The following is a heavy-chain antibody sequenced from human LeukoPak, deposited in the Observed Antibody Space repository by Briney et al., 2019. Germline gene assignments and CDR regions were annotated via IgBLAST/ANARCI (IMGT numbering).Heavy chain of an antibody. CDR3: ASYSNYYFDY. V-gene: IGHV4-30-4*01. CDR1: GGSISSGDHY. Sequence: SQTLSLTCTVSGGSISSGDHYWSWIRQPPGKGLEWIGYIYYSGSTYYNPSLKSRVTISVDTSKNQFSLKLSSVTAADTAVYFCASYSNYYFDYCDQGTLVTVSS. J-gene: IGHJ4*02. CDR2: IYYSGST. D-gene: IGHD4-11*01.